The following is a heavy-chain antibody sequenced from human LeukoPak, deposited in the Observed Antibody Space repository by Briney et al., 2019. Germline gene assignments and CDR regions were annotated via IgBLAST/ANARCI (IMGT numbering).Heavy chain of an antibody. CDR3: ASNYGDYEGDFDY. V-gene: IGHV5-10-1*01. J-gene: IGHJ4*02. D-gene: IGHD4-17*01. Sequence: GESLKISCKGSGYSFTSYWIGWVRQMPGKGLEWMGRIDPSDSYTNYSPSFQGHVTISADKSISTAYLQWSSLKASDTAMYYCASNYGDYEGDFDYWGQGTLVTVSS. CDR1: GYSFTSYW. CDR2: IDPSDSYT.